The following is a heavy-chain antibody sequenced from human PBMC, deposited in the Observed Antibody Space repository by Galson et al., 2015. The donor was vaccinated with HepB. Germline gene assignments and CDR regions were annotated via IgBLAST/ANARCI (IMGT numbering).Heavy chain of an antibody. Sequence: KGLEWLSAISGAGGSTYYANSVRGRFTIARDNSKNTLYLQMNGLRAEDTAVYYCAKGSDYYGSGTYHNGALYSDHWGQGTLVTVSS. D-gene: IGHD3-10*01. J-gene: IGHJ4*02. V-gene: IGHV3-23*01. CDR3: AKGSDYYGSGTYHNGALYSDH. CDR2: ISGAGGST.